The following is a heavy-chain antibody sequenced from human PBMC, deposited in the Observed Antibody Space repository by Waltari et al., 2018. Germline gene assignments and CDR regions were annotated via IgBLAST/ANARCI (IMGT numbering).Heavy chain of an antibody. J-gene: IGHJ3*02. V-gene: IGHV4-59*01. Sequence: QVQLQESGPGLVKPSETLSLTCTVSGGSISTNYWSWIRQSPGKGLEWIGYIYGSGITNYNPSLKSRVTMSVDTPKSQISPKLYSVTAADTAVYYCARDGGSSSAFDIWGPGTMVTVSS. CDR2: IYGSGIT. D-gene: IGHD6-6*01. CDR1: GGSISTNY. CDR3: ARDGGSSSAFDI.